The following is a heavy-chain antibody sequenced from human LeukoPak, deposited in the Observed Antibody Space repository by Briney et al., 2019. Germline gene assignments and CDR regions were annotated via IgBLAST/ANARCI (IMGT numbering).Heavy chain of an antibody. CDR2: IYYSGTV. V-gene: IGHV4-59*01. CDR1: GGSISGYY. CDR3: ARGWDTGYGYYGMDV. J-gene: IGHJ6*02. D-gene: IGHD5-18*01. Sequence: SETLSLTCTVSGGSISGYYWSWIRQPPGKGLEWIGNIYYSGTVNYSPSLKSRVTISVATSNNQFSLNLLSVTAADSAVYYCARGWDTGYGYYGMDVWGQGTTVTVSS.